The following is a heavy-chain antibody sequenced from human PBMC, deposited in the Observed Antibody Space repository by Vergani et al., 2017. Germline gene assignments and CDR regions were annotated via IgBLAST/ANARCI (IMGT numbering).Heavy chain of an antibody. Sequence: EVQLVESGGGIVKPGGSLRLSCVASGFSFRNAWMNWVRRTPGKGLEWVGRIKSTFDRGTTDYAAAVKGRFTISRDDSKNTLFLQMNSLRAEDTAVYYCAGEITMIVATTMYYFDYWGQGTLVTVSS. D-gene: IGHD3-22*01. V-gene: IGHV3-15*07. CDR2: IKSTFDRGTT. CDR1: GFSFRNAW. J-gene: IGHJ4*02. CDR3: AGEITMIVATTMYYFDY.